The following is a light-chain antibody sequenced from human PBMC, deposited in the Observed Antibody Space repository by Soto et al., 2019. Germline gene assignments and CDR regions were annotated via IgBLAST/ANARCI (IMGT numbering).Light chain of an antibody. CDR1: NSDVGGYNY. CDR3: CSYAGSGTDNYV. J-gene: IGLJ1*01. Sequence: QSALTQPASVSGSPGQSITISCTGTNSDVGGYNYVSWYQQHPGKAPKLMIYEGIKRPSGVSNRFSGSKSGNTAFLTISGLQAEDEADYYCCSYAGSGTDNYVFGSGTKLTVL. V-gene: IGLV2-23*01. CDR2: EGI.